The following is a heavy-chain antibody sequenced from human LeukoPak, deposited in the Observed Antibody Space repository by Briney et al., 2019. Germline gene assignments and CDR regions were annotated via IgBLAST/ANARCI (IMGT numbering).Heavy chain of an antibody. V-gene: IGHV3-74*03. CDR2: ANGDGSEI. CDR3: ARGNSHAFDI. D-gene: IGHD3-10*01. Sequence: GGSLRLSCAASGFTFSSSWMHWVRQGPGKGLVWVSHANGDGSEIKYADSVKGRFTISRDNAKNTLYLQMNSLRVEDTAVYYCARGNSHAFDIWGQGTMVTVSS. CDR1: GFTFSSSW. J-gene: IGHJ3*02.